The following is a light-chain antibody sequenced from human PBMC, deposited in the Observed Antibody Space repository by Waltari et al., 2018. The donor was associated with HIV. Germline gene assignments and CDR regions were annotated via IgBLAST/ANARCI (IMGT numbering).Light chain of an antibody. V-gene: IGLV1-36*01. Sequence: QSVLTQSPSVSEAPGQRVTISCSGSNSNIGSHAVTWYRQSPGKPPKLLVYHDYLILSGVSDRLSASKSGTSASLAINDLQSEDESLYYCATWDDGLNALLFGGGTKVTVL. CDR1: NSNIGSHA. J-gene: IGLJ2*01. CDR3: ATWDDGLNALL. CDR2: HDY.